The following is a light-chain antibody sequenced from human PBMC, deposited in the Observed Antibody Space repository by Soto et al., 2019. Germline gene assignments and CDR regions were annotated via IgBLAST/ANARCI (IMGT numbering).Light chain of an antibody. CDR2: DAS. V-gene: IGKV1-5*01. CDR1: QSITTF. J-gene: IGKJ4*01. CDR3: QQYSTYPLT. Sequence: GDRVTITCRASQSITTFLAWHQQKPGKAPQILIYDASKLEPGVPSRLSGGGSGTEFTLTISSLQPDDFATYYCQQYSTYPLTFGGGTKVDIK.